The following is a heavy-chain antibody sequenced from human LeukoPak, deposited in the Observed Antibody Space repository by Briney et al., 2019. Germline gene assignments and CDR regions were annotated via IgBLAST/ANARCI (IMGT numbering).Heavy chain of an antibody. D-gene: IGHD4-17*01. J-gene: IGHJ4*02. CDR1: GFTFSTYG. V-gene: IGHV3-30*02. Sequence: PGGSLRLSCAASGFTFSTYGMHWVREAPGKGLEWVAFIRYDGRNKYYADSVKGRFTISRDNSKNTLYLQMNSLRAEDTAVYYCAKGQRFYGEYYFDYWGQGTLVTVSS. CDR2: IRYDGRNK. CDR3: AKGQRFYGEYYFDY.